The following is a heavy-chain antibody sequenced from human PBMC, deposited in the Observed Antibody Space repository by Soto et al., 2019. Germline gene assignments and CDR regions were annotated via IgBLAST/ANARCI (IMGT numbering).Heavy chain of an antibody. CDR2: ISAYNGNT. D-gene: IGHD3-22*01. CDR1: GYTFTSYG. CDR3: ARLWARYYYDSSGYYPYYFDY. Sequence: PGASVKVSFKASGYTFTSYGISWVRQAPGQGLEWMGWISAYNGNTNYAQKLQGRVTMTTDTSTSTAYMELRSLRSDDTAVYYCARLWARYYYDSSGYYPYYFDYWGQGTLVTVSS. J-gene: IGHJ4*02. V-gene: IGHV1-18*04.